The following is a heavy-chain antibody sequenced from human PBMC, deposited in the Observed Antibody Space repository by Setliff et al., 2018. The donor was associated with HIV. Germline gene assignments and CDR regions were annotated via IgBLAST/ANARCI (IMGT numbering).Heavy chain of an antibody. CDR2: ISYDGSKN. CDR1: GFTFRTFA. V-gene: IGHV3-30*07. D-gene: IGHD3-22*01. J-gene: IGHJ4*02. CDR3: ARASRGGYYGSSGYAY. Sequence: PGGSLRLSCVASGFTFRTFAMHWVRQAPGKGLEWVSVISYDGSKNHYVDSAKGRFTISRDNSKNSLYLQMNSLRAEDTAVYYCARASRGGYYGSSGYAYWGQGTLVTVSS.